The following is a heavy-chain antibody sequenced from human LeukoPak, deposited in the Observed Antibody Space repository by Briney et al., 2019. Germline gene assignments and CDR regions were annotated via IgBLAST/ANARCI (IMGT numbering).Heavy chain of an antibody. D-gene: IGHD6-13*01. V-gene: IGHV4-39*07. CDR3: ARDRSIAAAADYFDY. CDR1: GGSISSSSYY. Sequence: PSETLSLTCTVSGGSISSSSYYWGWMRQPPGKGLEWIGSIYYSGSTYCNPSLKSRVTISVDTSKNQFSLELSSVTATDTAVYYCARDRSIAAAADYFDYWGQGTLVTVSS. J-gene: IGHJ4*02. CDR2: IYYSGST.